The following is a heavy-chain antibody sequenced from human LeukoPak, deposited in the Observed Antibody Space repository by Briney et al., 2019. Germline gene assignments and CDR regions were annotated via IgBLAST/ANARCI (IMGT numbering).Heavy chain of an antibody. J-gene: IGHJ4*02. Sequence: GGSLRLSCAASGFTFSSYSMNWVRQAPGKGLEWVSSISSSSSYIYCADSVKGRFTISRDNAKNSLYLQMNSLRAEDTAVYYCARGYYDSSGYYSDWGQGTLVTVSS. CDR2: ISSSSSYI. D-gene: IGHD3-22*01. CDR1: GFTFSSYS. CDR3: ARGYYDSSGYYSD. V-gene: IGHV3-21*01.